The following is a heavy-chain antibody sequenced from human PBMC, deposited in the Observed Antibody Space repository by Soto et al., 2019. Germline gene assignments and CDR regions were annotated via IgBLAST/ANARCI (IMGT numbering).Heavy chain of an antibody. CDR2: VYQTGRT. V-gene: IGHV4-61*01. Sequence: QVQLQESGPGLVKPSETLSLTCTVSGGSFKSGSYSWSWIRQPPGKGLEWIGYVYQTGRTSYNPSLKSRVSISIDTSKNQFSLNLDSVTAADTAVYFCARDFAYFDSWGQGTLVTVSS. D-gene: IGHD3-3*01. J-gene: IGHJ4*02. CDR1: GGSFKSGSYS. CDR3: ARDFAYFDS.